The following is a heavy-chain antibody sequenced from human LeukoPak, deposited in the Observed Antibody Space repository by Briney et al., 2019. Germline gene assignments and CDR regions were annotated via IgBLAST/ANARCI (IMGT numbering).Heavy chain of an antibody. CDR1: GGTFSSYA. J-gene: IGHJ6*04. CDR3: AADGAPSYYYGMDV. CDR2: IIPIFGTA. Sequence: SVKVSCTASGGTFSSYAISWVRQAPGQGLEWMGGIIPIFGTANYAQEFQGRVTITADESTSTAYMELSSLRSEDTAVYYCAADGAPSYYYGMDVWGKGTTVTVSS. D-gene: IGHD3-10*01. V-gene: IGHV1-69*01.